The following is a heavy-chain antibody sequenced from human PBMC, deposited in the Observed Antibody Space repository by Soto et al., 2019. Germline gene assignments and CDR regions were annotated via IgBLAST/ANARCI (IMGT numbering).Heavy chain of an antibody. Sequence: LRLSCGAAGVTSGGHAMSWVRQAPGKGLEWVSAISGSGGSTYYADSVKGRFTISRDNSKNTLYLQMNSLRAEDTAVYYCAKEVYSSPWFDPWGQGTLVTVSS. D-gene: IGHD6-19*01. CDR1: GVTSGGHA. CDR3: AKEVYSSPWFDP. V-gene: IGHV3-23*01. CDR2: ISGSGGST. J-gene: IGHJ5*02.